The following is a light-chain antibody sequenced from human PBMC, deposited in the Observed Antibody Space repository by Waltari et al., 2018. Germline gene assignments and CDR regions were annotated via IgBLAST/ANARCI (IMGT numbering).Light chain of an antibody. J-gene: IGLJ2*01. V-gene: IGLV2-23*02. CDR3: CSYAGSSTFV. Sequence: QSALTQPASLSGSPRQSITISCTGTSSDVGRYNLVPWYQQHPGKAPILMIYEVSKRPSGVSNRFSGSKSGNTASLTISGLQAEDEADYYCCSYAGSSTFVFGGGTKLTVL. CDR2: EVS. CDR1: SSDVGRYNL.